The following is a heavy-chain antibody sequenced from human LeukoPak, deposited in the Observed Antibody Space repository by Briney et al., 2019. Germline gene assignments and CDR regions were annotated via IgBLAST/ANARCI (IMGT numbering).Heavy chain of an antibody. J-gene: IGHJ4*02. CDR1: GGSISSGGYY. V-gene: IGHV4-31*03. CDR3: ARVSGSSFGAYFDY. Sequence: SETLSLTCTVSGGSISSGGYYWSWIRQHPGKGLEWIGYIYYSGSTYYNPSLKSRVTISVDTSKNQFSLKLSSVTAADTAVYYCARVSGSSFGAYFDYWGQGTLVTVSS. D-gene: IGHD3-10*01. CDR2: IYYSGST.